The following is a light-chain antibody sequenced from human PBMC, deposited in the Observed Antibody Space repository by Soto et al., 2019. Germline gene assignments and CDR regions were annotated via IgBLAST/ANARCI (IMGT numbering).Light chain of an antibody. CDR2: GAS. CDR1: QSVTSNS. J-gene: IGKJ4*01. CDR3: QQYGRSLS. Sequence: EIVLTQSPGTLSLSPGERVTLSCRASQSVTSNSLAWYQQKPGQAPRLLIYGASIRATGIPDRFSGGGSGADFTLSIRRLEPEDFAVYYCQQYGRSLSFGGGTKVEIK. V-gene: IGKV3-20*01.